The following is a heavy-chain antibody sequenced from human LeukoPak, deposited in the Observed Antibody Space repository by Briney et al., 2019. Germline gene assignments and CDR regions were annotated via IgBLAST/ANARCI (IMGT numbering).Heavy chain of an antibody. D-gene: IGHD6-13*01. CDR2: ISGSSSTI. J-gene: IGHJ4*02. CDR1: GFTFSSYS. V-gene: IGHV3-48*02. Sequence: GGSLRLSCAASGFTFSSYSMNWVRQAPGKGLEWVSYISGSSSTIHYADSVKGRFTISRDNAKNSLHLQMNSLRDEDTAVYYCARDPGNFDYWGQGTLVTVSP. CDR3: ARDPGNFDY.